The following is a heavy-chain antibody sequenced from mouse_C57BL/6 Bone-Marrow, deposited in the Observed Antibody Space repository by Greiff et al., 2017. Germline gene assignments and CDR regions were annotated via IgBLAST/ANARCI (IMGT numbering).Heavy chain of an antibody. V-gene: IGHV1-64*01. D-gene: IGHD2-2*01. CDR3: ASKGYDEGDAMDY. CDR1: GYTFTSYW. CDR2: IHPNSGST. J-gene: IGHJ4*01. Sequence: QVQLQQSGAELVKPGASVKLSCKASGYTFTSYWMHWVKQRPGQGLEWIGMIHPNSGSTNYNEKFKSKATLTVDKSSSTAYMQLSILTSEDSAVYYCASKGYDEGDAMDYWGQGTSVTVSS.